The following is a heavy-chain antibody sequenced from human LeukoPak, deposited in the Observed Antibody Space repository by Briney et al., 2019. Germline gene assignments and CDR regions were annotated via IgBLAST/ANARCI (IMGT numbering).Heavy chain of an antibody. Sequence: GGSLRLSCAASGFTASSNYMSWVRQAPGKGLEWVSVIYSGGSTYYADSVKGRFTISRDNAKNSLSLQMNSLRAEDTAVYYCARDPYNGYYGDDYYYYMDVWGKGTTVTISS. CDR3: ARDPYNGYYGDDYYYYMDV. CDR1: GFTASSNY. D-gene: IGHD4-17*01. V-gene: IGHV3-53*01. J-gene: IGHJ6*03. CDR2: IYSGGST.